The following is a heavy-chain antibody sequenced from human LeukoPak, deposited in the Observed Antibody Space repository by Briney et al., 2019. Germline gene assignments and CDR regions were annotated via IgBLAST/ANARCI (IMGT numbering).Heavy chain of an antibody. D-gene: IGHD3-10*01. V-gene: IGHV1-18*01. Sequence: ASVKVSCKASGYTFTSYGISWVRQAPGQGLEWMGWISAYNGNTNYAQKLQGRVTMTTDTSTSTAYLDLRSLRSDDTAVYYCARDSGLIWFGESQDHFDYWGEGTLVTVSS. J-gene: IGHJ4*02. CDR3: ARDSGLIWFGESQDHFDY. CDR1: GYTFTSYG. CDR2: ISAYNGNT.